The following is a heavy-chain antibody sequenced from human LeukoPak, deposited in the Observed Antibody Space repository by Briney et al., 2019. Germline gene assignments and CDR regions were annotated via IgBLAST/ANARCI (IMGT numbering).Heavy chain of an antibody. D-gene: IGHD6-25*01. Sequence: SETLSLTCTVSGGSISSSGYYWGWIRQPPGKGLEWIGEINHSGSTNYNPSLKSRVTISVDTSKNPFSLKLSSVTAADTAVYYCARVLPGMRQRGAFDIWGQGTMVTVSS. CDR3: ARVLPGMRQRGAFDI. V-gene: IGHV4-39*07. CDR1: GGSISSSGYY. CDR2: INHSGST. J-gene: IGHJ3*02.